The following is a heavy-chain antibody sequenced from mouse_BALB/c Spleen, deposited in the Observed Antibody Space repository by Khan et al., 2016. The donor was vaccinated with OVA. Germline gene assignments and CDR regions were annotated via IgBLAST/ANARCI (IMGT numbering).Heavy chain of an antibody. V-gene: IGHV3-8*02. CDR3: ARSTYRYAFAY. Sequence: VQLKESGPSLVKPSQTLSLTCSVTGDSITSGYWSWIRKFPGNKLEYMGYMIYTGYTYYNPSLKSRISITRHTSKNQYYLQLTSVTTEDTATYYCARSTYRYAFAYWGQGTLVTVSA. J-gene: IGHJ3*01. CDR2: MIYTGYT. CDR1: GDSITSGY. D-gene: IGHD2-14*01.